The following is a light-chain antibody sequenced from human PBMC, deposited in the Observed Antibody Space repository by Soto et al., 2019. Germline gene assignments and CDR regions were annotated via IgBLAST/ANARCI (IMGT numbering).Light chain of an antibody. CDR2: AAS. V-gene: IGKV1-9*01. CDR3: QQLNSYPLT. CDR1: QGISTF. J-gene: IGKJ4*01. Sequence: DIQLTQSPSFLSASVGDRVTITCRASQGISTFLAWYQQKPGKAPKLLIYAASILQSGVPSRFRGSGSGTDFTLTIRRLQPEDFATYFCQQLNSYPLTFGGGTKVDIK.